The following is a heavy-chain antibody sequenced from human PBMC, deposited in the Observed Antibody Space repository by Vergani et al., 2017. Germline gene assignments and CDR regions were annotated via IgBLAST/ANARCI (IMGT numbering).Heavy chain of an antibody. Sequence: QVQLQESGPGLVKPSQTLSLTCTVSCGPISSGGYYWSWIRPPPGKGLEWIGYIYYSGRTYYNPSLRRRVTISVDTSKNQFSLKLSSVTAADPCVYYCARGRRVRSSRYSSSSGGPFDYWGQGTLVAVSS. CDR1: CGPISSGGYY. D-gene: IGHD6-6*01. CDR2: IYYSGRT. J-gene: IGHJ4*02. V-gene: IGHV4-31*03. CDR3: ARGRRVRSSRYSSSSGGPFDY.